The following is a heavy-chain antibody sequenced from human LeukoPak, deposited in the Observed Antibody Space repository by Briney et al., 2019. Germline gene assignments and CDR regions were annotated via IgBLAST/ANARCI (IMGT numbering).Heavy chain of an antibody. D-gene: IGHD1-26*01. Sequence: SQTLSLTCAISGDSVSSKSASWNWIRQSPSRGLEWLGRTFSRSKWFNDYAASVKSRITINPDTSKNQFSLHLTSVTPDDTAIYYCARGTGSLDYWGQGTLVTVSS. CDR1: GDSVSSKSAS. V-gene: IGHV6-1*01. CDR2: TFSRSKWFN. CDR3: ARGTGSLDY. J-gene: IGHJ4*02.